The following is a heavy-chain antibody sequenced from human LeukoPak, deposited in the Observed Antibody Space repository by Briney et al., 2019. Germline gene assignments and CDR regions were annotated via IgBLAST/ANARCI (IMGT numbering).Heavy chain of an antibody. V-gene: IGHV3-74*01. CDR2: INQDGRYI. J-gene: IGHJ5*02. CDR1: GFTFDRYW. CDR3: ARESMVGGALQA. D-gene: IGHD2-8*01. Sequence: PGGSLRLSCAASGFTFDRYWMHWVRQAPGKRLVWVSRINQDGRYITYADSVQGRFSISRDTAKNTLFLQMNRLRAEDTAVYYCARESMVGGALQAWGQGALVTVSS.